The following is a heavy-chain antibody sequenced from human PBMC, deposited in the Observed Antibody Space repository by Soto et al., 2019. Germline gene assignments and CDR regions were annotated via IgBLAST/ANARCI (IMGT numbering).Heavy chain of an antibody. CDR2: ISSSSSYI. CDR1: GFTFSSYS. V-gene: IGHV3-21*01. J-gene: IGHJ3*02. Sequence: EVQLVVSGGGLVKPGGSLSISWAASGFTFSSYSMNWVRQAPGKGLEWVSSISSSSSYIYYADSVKGRFTISRDNAKNSLYLQMNSLRAEDTAVYYCARHFTLGLYDAFDIWGQGTMVTVSS. D-gene: IGHD3-3*02. CDR3: ARHFTLGLYDAFDI.